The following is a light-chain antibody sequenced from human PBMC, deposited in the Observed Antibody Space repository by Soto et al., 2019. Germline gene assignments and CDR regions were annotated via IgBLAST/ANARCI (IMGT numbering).Light chain of an antibody. J-gene: IGLJ1*01. CDR3: SSYTTSSTRV. CDR1: NNL. Sequence: QSALTQPASVSGSPGQSITISCTGTNNLVSWYQHHPGQAPKVIIYEVTNRPSGVSNRFSGSKSGNTASLTISGLQAEDEADYYCSSYTTSSTRVFGPGTKVTVL. CDR2: EVT. V-gene: IGLV2-14*01.